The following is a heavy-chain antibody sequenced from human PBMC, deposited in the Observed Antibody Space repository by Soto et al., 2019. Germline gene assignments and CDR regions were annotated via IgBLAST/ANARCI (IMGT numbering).Heavy chain of an antibody. V-gene: IGHV3-23*01. Sequence: GWSLRLACASAVFMFISYGMRWVRQAPGKGLQWVATIHPSDGSTHYAESVRGRFTISRDNSRDTLYLQMNSLRAEDTAVYYCAKDPSTGPPDCWGQGALVTVSS. J-gene: IGHJ4*02. CDR1: VFMFISYG. CDR3: AKDPSTGPPDC. CDR2: IHPSDGST. D-gene: IGHD3-9*01.